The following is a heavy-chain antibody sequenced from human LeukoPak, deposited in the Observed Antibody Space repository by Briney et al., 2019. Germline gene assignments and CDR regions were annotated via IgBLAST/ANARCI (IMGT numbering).Heavy chain of an antibody. CDR3: ARASSSSWENDY. V-gene: IGHV1-2*02. Sequence: ASVKVSCKASGYTFTSYYMHWVRQAPGQGLEWMGWINPNSGGTNYAQKFQGRVTMTRDTSISTAYMELSRLRSDDTAVYYCARASSSSWENDYWGQGTLVTVSS. J-gene: IGHJ4*02. D-gene: IGHD6-13*01. CDR2: INPNSGGT. CDR1: GYTFTSYY.